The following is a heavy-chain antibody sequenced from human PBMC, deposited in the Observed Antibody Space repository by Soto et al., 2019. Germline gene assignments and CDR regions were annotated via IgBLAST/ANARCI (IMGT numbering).Heavy chain of an antibody. D-gene: IGHD6-19*01. CDR3: ATLAVAGSPKDY. Sequence: GASVKVSCTVSGYTLTELSMHWVRQAPGKGLEWMGGFDPEDGETIYAQKFQGRVTMTEDTSTDTAYMELSSPRSEDTAVYYCATLAVAGSPKDYWGQGTLVTVSS. CDR1: GYTLTELS. V-gene: IGHV1-24*01. J-gene: IGHJ4*02. CDR2: FDPEDGET.